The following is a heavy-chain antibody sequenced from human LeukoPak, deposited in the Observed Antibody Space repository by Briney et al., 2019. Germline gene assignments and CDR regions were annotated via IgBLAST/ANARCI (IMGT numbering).Heavy chain of an antibody. V-gene: IGHV5-51*01. Sequence: GESLKISCWGSGYTFTNYWIGWVRQMPGKGLEWMGIIYPCDSDTRYSPSFQGHVTISADKSISTAYLQWSSLKDSDTAMYYCARPPPRPPFSWGQVTMCTVSS. CDR1: GYTFTNYW. CDR2: IYPCDSDT. J-gene: IGHJ3*01. CDR3: ARPPPRPPFS.